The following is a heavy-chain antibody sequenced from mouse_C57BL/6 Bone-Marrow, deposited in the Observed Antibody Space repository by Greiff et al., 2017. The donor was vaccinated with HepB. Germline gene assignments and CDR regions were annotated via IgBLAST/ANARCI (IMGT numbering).Heavy chain of an antibody. CDR3: ARGLWLRRAWFAY. CDR1: GYTFTSYW. Sequence: QVQLQQPGAELVKPGASVKMSCKASGYTFTSYWITWVKQRPGQGLEWIGDIYPGSGSTNYNEKFKSKATLTVDTSSSTAYMQLSSLTFEDSAVYCCARGLWLRRAWFAYWGQGTLVTVSA. J-gene: IGHJ3*01. D-gene: IGHD2-2*01. CDR2: IYPGSGST. V-gene: IGHV1-55*01.